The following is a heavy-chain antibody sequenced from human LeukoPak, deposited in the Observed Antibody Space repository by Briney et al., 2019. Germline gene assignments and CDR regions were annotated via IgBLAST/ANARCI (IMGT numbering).Heavy chain of an antibody. J-gene: IGHJ5*02. CDR2: IYPADSDI. D-gene: IGHD2-15*01. CDR3: ARQEYCSGGSCYTWFDP. Sequence: GESLKISCKGSGYSITNYWIAWVRQMPGKGLEWMGIIYPADSDIRYSPSFQGQVTISADKSISTAYLQWSSLKASDTAMCYCARQEYCSGGSCYTWFDPWGQGTLVTVSS. CDR1: GYSITNYW. V-gene: IGHV5-51*01.